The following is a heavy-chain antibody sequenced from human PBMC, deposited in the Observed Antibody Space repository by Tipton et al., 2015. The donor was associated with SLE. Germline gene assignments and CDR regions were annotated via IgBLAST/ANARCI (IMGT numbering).Heavy chain of an antibody. CDR2: FYYSGST. Sequence: TLSLTCTVSGVSITSRSFYWGWIRQSPGKGLEWIGSFYYSGSTYYNPSLKSRVTIYADTSKNQFSLKVRYVTAADTAVYYCARLEDTSSSGSYEEGGFDHWGQGTQVTVSS. V-gene: IGHV4-39*01. CDR3: ARLEDTSSSGSYEEGGFDH. D-gene: IGHD1-26*01. J-gene: IGHJ4*02. CDR1: GVSITSRSFY.